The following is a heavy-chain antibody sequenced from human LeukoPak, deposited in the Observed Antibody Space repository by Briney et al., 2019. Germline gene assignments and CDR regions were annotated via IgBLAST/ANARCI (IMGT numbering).Heavy chain of an antibody. CDR2: ISSSSSYI. CDR1: GFTFSTYG. V-gene: IGHV3-21*04. Sequence: GGSLRLSCAASGFTFSTYGMHWVRQAPGKGLEWVSSISSSSSYIYYADSVKGRFTISRDNAKNSLYLQMNSLRAEDTAVYYCAKEGLATTYAFDIWGQGTMVTVSS. CDR3: AKEGLATTYAFDI. J-gene: IGHJ3*02. D-gene: IGHD4-11*01.